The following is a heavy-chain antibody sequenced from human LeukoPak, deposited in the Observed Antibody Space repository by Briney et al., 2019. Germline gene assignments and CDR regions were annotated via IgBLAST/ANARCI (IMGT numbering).Heavy chain of an antibody. Sequence: PSETLSLTCTVSGGSISSYYWSWIRQPPGKGLEWIGYIYYSGSTNYNPSLKSRVTISVDTSKNQFSLKLSSVTAADTAVYYCARGGPHSSRAYFDYWGQGTLVTVSS. CDR1: GGSISSYY. CDR2: IYYSGST. CDR3: ARGGPHSSRAYFDY. D-gene: IGHD6-13*01. J-gene: IGHJ4*02. V-gene: IGHV4-59*08.